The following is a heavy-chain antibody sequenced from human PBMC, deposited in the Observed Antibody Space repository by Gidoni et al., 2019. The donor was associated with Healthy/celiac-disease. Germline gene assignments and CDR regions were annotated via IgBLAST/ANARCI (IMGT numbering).Heavy chain of an antibody. D-gene: IGHD3-10*01. CDR2: IYHSGGT. J-gene: IGHJ4*02. V-gene: IGHV4-4*02. CDR1: GGSISSSNW. CDR3: ARAPITMVRGVIITTAFDY. Sequence: QVQLQESGPGLVKPSGTLSLTCAVSGGSISSSNWWSWVRQPPGKGLEWIGEIYHSGGTNYNPSLKSRVTISVDKSKNQFSLKLSSVTAADTAVYYCARAPITMVRGVIITTAFDYWGQGTLVTVSS.